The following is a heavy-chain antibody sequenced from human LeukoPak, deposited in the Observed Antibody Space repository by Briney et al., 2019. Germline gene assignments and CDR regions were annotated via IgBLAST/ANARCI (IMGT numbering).Heavy chain of an antibody. D-gene: IGHD3-22*01. Sequence: GGSLRLSWAASGFTFSSYWMTWARQAPGKGLEWVANMNQDGSKIYYVDSLKGRFTISRDNAKNSLYLQMIGLRAEDTSVYYCARGSSAYYIGYFDYWGQGTLVTVSS. V-gene: IGHV3-7*01. CDR1: GFTFSSYW. J-gene: IGHJ4*02. CDR3: ARGSSAYYIGYFDY. CDR2: MNQDGSKI.